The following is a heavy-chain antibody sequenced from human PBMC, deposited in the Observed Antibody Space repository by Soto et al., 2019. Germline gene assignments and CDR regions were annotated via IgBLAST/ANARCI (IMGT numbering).Heavy chain of an antibody. J-gene: IGHJ5*02. CDR3: ARDSLAARPGWFDP. CDR1: GYTFTSYG. Sequence: GASVKVSCKPSGYTFTSYGSNWVRQAPGQGLEWMGWISAYNGNTNYAQKFQGRVTMTTDTSTSTAYMELRSLRSDDTAVYYCARDSLAARPGWFDPWGQGTLVTVSS. CDR2: ISAYNGNT. D-gene: IGHD6-6*01. V-gene: IGHV1-18*01.